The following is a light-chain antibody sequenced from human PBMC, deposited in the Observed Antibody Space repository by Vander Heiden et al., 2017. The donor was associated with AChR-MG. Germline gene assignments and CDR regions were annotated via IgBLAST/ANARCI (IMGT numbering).Light chain of an antibody. CDR3: QTWGTGIRV. J-gene: IGLJ3*02. CDR1: SGHSSYA. V-gene: IGLV4-69*02. CDR2: LNDDGSH. Sequence: QLVLSQSPSASASLGAPVNLTCTLSSGHSSYAIAWHQQQPEKGPRYLMRLNDDGSHIKGDGIPDRFSGSSSGAERYLTISSLQSEDEADYYCQTWGTGIRVFGGGTKLTVV.